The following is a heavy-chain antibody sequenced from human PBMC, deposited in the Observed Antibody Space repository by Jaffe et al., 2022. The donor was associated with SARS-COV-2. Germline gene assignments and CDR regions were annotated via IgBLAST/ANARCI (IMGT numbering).Heavy chain of an antibody. CDR3: GRYYCYDCSNHRRAVES. CDR2: ITGSGDET. D-gene: IGHD3-22*01. V-gene: IGHV3-23*01. Sequence: EVQLLESGGGLVQPGGSLRLSCAASGFTFSNFGMTWVRQAPGKALEWVLGITGSGDETYYSDSARGRFTISRDNSKSTVYLQMNSLRVEDTAIYYCGRYYCYDCSNHRRAVESWGQGTMVTVSS. J-gene: IGHJ3*02. CDR1: GFTFSNFG.